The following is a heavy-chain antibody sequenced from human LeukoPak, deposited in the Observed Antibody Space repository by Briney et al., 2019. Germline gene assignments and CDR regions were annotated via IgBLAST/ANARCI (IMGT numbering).Heavy chain of an antibody. Sequence: GGSLRLSCAASGFTLSSYAMSWIRQAPGKGLEWVSYISASSTDIHYPDSVKGRFTISRDNAKNSLYLQMNSLRAEDTAVYYCARDRCSGGGCYYYYMDVWGKGTTVTISS. CDR3: ARDRCSGGGCYYYYMDV. D-gene: IGHD2-15*01. CDR1: GFTLSSYA. CDR2: ISASSTDI. J-gene: IGHJ6*03. V-gene: IGHV3-21*05.